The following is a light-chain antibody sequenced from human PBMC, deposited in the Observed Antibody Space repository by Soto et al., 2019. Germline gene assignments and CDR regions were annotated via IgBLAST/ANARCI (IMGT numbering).Light chain of an antibody. V-gene: IGKV1-5*01. CDR3: QQYYNWPPWK. CDR1: QSISTW. J-gene: IGKJ1*01. Sequence: DIQMTQSPSTLSASAVDRVTITCRCSQSISTWLAWYQQKPGKAPKLLIYGASSLASGVPARFSGSGSGTDFTLTVSSLQSEDFAVYYCQQYYNWPPWKFGLGTKVDIK. CDR2: GAS.